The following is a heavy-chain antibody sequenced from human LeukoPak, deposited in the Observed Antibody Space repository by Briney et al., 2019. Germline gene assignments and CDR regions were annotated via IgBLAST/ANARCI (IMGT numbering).Heavy chain of an antibody. Sequence: GESLKISCKASGYNFINYWIGWVRQMPGKGLEWMGVINPGDSDTRYSPSFQGQVTMSADKSISTAYLQWSSLKASDTAMYYCARHIAPGYNSGWYFDYWGQGTLVTVSS. CDR2: INPGDSDT. V-gene: IGHV5-51*01. J-gene: IGHJ4*02. D-gene: IGHD6-19*01. CDR1: GYNFINYW. CDR3: ARHIAPGYNSGWYFDY.